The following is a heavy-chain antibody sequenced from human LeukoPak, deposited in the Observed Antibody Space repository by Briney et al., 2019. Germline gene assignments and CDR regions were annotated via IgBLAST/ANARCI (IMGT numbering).Heavy chain of an antibody. Sequence: SETLSLACTVSGGSIGSYCWSWIRQPPGKGLEWIGYVHYTESTNYNPSLKSRVTMSVDTSENQFSLKMSSVTAADTAVYYCARHPSAMAGFDPWGQGTLVTVSS. V-gene: IGHV4-59*01. CDR1: GGSIGSYC. CDR2: VHYTEST. J-gene: IGHJ5*02. D-gene: IGHD5-18*01. CDR3: ARHPSAMAGFDP.